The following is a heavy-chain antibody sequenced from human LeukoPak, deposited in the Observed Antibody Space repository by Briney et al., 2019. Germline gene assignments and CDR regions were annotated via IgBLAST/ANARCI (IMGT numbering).Heavy chain of an antibody. CDR1: GFTSDDYA. D-gene: IGHD5-18*01. J-gene: IGHJ4*02. Sequence: GGSLRPSCALSGFTSDDYAMHWVRPAPGQGLGWVSGIGWNGGSIGYADSVKGRFTISRDNAKNSLYLQMDSLRAEDMALYYCAKELRGYSYGYELDYWGQGTLVTVSS. CDR2: IGWNGGSI. CDR3: AKELRGYSYGYELDY. V-gene: IGHV3-9*02.